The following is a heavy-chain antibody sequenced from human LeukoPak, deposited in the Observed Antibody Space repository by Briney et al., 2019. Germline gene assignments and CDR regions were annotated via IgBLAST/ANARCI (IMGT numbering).Heavy chain of an antibody. D-gene: IGHD1-7*01. J-gene: IGHJ4*02. CDR2: IYNSGST. CDR1: GGSISTYY. Sequence: SETLSLTCTVSGGSISTYYWTWIRQPPGKGLEWIGYIYNSGSTKYNPSLKSRVTISVDTSKNQFFLKLSSVTAADTAVYYRSRTGTTDYWGQGTLVTVSS. CDR3: SRTGTTDY. V-gene: IGHV4-59*01.